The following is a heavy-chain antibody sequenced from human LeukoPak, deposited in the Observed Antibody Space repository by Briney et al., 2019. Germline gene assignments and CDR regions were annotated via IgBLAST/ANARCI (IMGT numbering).Heavy chain of an antibody. V-gene: IGHV1-8*01. J-gene: IGHJ4*02. CDR2: MNPNSGNT. D-gene: IGHD3-22*01. CDR3: ARGSGEDYYDSSGYYNLPLGY. Sequence: ASVKVSYKASGYTFTSYDINWVRQATGQGLEWMGWMNPNSGNTGYAQKFQGRVTMTRNTSISTAYMELSSLRSEDTAVYYCARGSGEDYYDSSGYYNLPLGYWGQGTLVTVSS. CDR1: GYTFTSYD.